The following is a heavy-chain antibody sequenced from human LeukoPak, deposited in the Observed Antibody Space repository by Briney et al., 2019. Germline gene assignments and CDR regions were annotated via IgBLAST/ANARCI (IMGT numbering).Heavy chain of an antibody. J-gene: IGHJ6*03. CDR2: IYHSGST. CDR3: ARDLWGSSSWYYYYYMDV. V-gene: IGHV4-38-2*02. D-gene: IGHD6-13*01. Sequence: SETLSLTCAVSGYSISSGYYWGWIRQPPGKGLESIGSIYHSGSTYYNPSLKSRVTISVDTSKSQFSLKLSSVTAADTAVYYCARDLWGSSSWYYYYYMDVWGKGTTVTVSS. CDR1: GYSISSGYY.